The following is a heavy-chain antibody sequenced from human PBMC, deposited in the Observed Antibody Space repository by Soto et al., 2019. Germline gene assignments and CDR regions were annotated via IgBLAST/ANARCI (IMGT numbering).Heavy chain of an antibody. CDR1: GGSLTDHY. Sequence: QVQLQESGPGLVKPSETLSLTCNVSGGSLTDHYWTWIRQPPGKGLEWIGCVFSRGGTYYEPSLTSRVTISLDTSKNQFSLRLTSMTTADTAVYYCARMRPTGWHDYYFFGMDLWGQGTTVTVSS. V-gene: IGHV4-59*11. D-gene: IGHD6-19*01. CDR2: VFSRGGT. CDR3: ARMRPTGWHDYYFFGMDL. J-gene: IGHJ6*02.